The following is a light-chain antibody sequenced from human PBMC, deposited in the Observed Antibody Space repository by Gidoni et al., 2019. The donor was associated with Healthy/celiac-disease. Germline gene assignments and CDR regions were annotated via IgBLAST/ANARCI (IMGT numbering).Light chain of an antibody. CDR1: QSISSY. J-gene: IGKJ4*01. Sequence: DIQMTQPPSSLSASVGDRVTITCRARQSISSYLNWYQQKPGKAPKLLIYAASSLQSGVPPRFSGSGSGTDFTLTISSLQPEDFATYYCQQSYSTPLTFGGGTKVEIK. CDR2: AAS. V-gene: IGKV1-39*01. CDR3: QQSYSTPLT.